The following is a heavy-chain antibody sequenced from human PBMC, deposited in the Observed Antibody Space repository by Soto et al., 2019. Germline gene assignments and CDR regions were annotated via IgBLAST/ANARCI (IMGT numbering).Heavy chain of an antibody. CDR3: ARACQMVITPYDYPMDV. J-gene: IGHJ6*02. CDR1: GYTFNRYY. D-gene: IGHD3-22*01. Sequence: ASVKVSCKASGYTFNRYYMHWVRQAPGPGLEWMGWISPHTGGTTYAQKFQGRVTMTRDTSVSTAFMELSRLGSDDTAVYYCARACQMVITPYDYPMDVWGQGTTVTVSS. V-gene: IGHV1-2*02. CDR2: ISPHTGGT.